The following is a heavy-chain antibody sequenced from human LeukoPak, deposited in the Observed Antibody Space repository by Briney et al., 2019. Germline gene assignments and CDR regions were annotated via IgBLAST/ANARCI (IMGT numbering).Heavy chain of an antibody. D-gene: IGHD3-22*01. V-gene: IGHV3-33*08. J-gene: IGHJ6*02. Sequence: GGSLRLSCAASGFTFSSYAMHWVRQAPGKGLEWVAVIWYDGSNKYYADSVKGRFTISRDNSKNTLYLQMNSLRAEDTAVYYCARDSYDSSGYYHDYYYYYGMDVWGQGTTVTVSS. CDR2: IWYDGSNK. CDR3: ARDSYDSSGYYHDYYYYYGMDV. CDR1: GFTFSSYA.